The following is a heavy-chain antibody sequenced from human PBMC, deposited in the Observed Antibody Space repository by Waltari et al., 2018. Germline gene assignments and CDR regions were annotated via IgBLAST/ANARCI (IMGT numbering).Heavy chain of an antibody. D-gene: IGHD6-19*01. CDR2: MKQDGGDI. Sequence: EVQLVESGGGLVQPGGSLRRSCVGPGLTFPNHVRSWVRQAPGKGLEWVANMKQDGGDIYYVDSVKGRFTISRDNAKNSLYLQMNNLRVEDTAVYYCASARGWRSYMDVWGKGTTVTVSS. V-gene: IGHV3-7*01. CDR1: GLTFPNHV. CDR3: ASARGWRSYMDV. J-gene: IGHJ6*03.